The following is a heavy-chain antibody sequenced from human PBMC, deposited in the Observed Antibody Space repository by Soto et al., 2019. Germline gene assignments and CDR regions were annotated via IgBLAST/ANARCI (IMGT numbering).Heavy chain of an antibody. CDR3: ARGSYCGGDCPTPFDY. D-gene: IGHD2-21*02. V-gene: IGHV4-59*01. CDR2: IYYSGST. J-gene: IGHJ4*02. Sequence: KPSETLSLTCAVYGGSFSGYYWNWIRQPPGKGLEWIGYIYYSGSTNYNPSLKSRVTISVDTSKNQFSLKLSSVTAADTAVYYCARGSYCGGDCPTPFDYWGQGTLVTVSS. CDR1: GGSFSGYY.